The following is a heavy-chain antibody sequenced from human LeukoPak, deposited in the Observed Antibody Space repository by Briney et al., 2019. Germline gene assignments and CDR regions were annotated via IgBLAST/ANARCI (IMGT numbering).Heavy chain of an antibody. D-gene: IGHD6-19*01. V-gene: IGHV3-53*01. CDR2: IYSGGST. Sequence: PGGSLRLPCAASGFTVSSNYMSWVRQAPGRGLEWVSVIYSGGSTYYADSVGGRFTISRDNSKNMLYLQMNSLRAEDTAVYYCARTIVVAGFTDYFDYWGQGTLVSVSS. J-gene: IGHJ4*02. CDR1: GFTVSSNY. CDR3: ARTIVVAGFTDYFDY.